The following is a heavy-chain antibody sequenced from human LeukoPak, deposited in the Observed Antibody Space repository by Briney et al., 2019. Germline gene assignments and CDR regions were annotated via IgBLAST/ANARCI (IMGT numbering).Heavy chain of an antibody. J-gene: IGHJ4*02. D-gene: IGHD6-19*01. CDR2: IYSGGST. Sequence: GGSLRLSCAASWFAVISNYMSWVRQAPGKGLEWVSVIYSGGSTYYADSVKGRFTISRDNSKNTLYLQMNSLRAEDTAVYYCARDPGGYSSGWFDYWGQGTLVTVSS. CDR3: ARDPGGYSSGWFDY. V-gene: IGHV3-53*01. CDR1: WFAVISNY.